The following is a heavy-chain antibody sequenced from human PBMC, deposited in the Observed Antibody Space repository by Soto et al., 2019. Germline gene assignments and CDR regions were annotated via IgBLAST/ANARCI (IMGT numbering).Heavy chain of an antibody. J-gene: IGHJ3*02. CDR3: TRPALGYCSGGSCFHRKYAFDI. Sequence: GGSLRLSCAASGLTFRNDWMNWARQTPGKGLEWVGLVKSKADGGTTKYAASVKGRFTISRDDSKSVAYLQMSSLKTEDTAVYYCTRPALGYCSGGSCFHRKYAFDIWGQGTMVTVSS. CDR1: GLTFRNDW. CDR2: VKSKADGGTT. V-gene: IGHV3-15*07. D-gene: IGHD2-15*01.